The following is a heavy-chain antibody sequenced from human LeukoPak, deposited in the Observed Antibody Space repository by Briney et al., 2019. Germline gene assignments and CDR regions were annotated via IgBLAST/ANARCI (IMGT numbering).Heavy chain of an antibody. CDR3: AKEGRGSYSAGSYYYGMDV. J-gene: IGHJ6*02. CDR2: ISGSGGST. V-gene: IGHV3-23*01. D-gene: IGHD3-16*01. CDR1: GFTFSGYA. Sequence: GGSLRLSCAASGFTFSGYAMSWVRQAPGKGLEWVSTISGSGGSTYYVDSVKGRFTISRDNSKNTLYLQMNSLRAEDTAVYYCAKEGRGSYSAGSYYYGMDVWGQGTTVTVSS.